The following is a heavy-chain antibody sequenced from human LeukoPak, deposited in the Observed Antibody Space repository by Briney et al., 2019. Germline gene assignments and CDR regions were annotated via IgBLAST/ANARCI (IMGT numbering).Heavy chain of an antibody. D-gene: IGHD3-22*01. J-gene: IGHJ4*02. CDR1: GGSINSGDYY. CDR2: IYYSGST. Sequence: SETLSLTCTVSGGSINSGDYYWSWIRQPPGKGLEWIGYIYYSGSTYYNPSLKSRVTISVDTSKNQFSLKLSSVTAADTAVYYCARAEGSSGYIYDYWGQGTLVTVSS. CDR3: ARAEGSSGYIYDY. V-gene: IGHV4-30-4*01.